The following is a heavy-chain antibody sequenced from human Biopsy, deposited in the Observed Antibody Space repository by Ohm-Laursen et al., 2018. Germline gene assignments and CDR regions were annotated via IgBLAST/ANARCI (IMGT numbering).Heavy chain of an antibody. Sequence: SVKVSCKASGYTFNAYYIHWMRQAPGQGLEWMGWINPATGETRYAQRFQGRVTMTRDTSVTTAYMQLSSLTSDDTALYYCAKPSGGVSTIGFDPWGQGTLITVSS. CDR1: GYTFNAYY. CDR2: INPATGET. V-gene: IGHV1-2*02. D-gene: IGHD3-16*01. CDR3: AKPSGGVSTIGFDP. J-gene: IGHJ5*02.